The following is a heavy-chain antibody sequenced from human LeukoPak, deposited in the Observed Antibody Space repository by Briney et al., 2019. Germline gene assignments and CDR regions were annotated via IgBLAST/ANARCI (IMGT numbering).Heavy chain of an antibody. D-gene: IGHD1-26*01. V-gene: IGHV3-30*02. CDR1: GFTFSSYG. CDR3: AKDRGGSYRRYFDC. J-gene: IGHJ4*02. CDR2: IRYDGSNK. Sequence: GGSLRLSCAASGFTFSSYGMHWVRQAPGKGLEWVAFIRYDGSNKYYADSMKGRFTISRDNSKNTLYLQMNSLRAEDTAVYYCAKDRGGSYRRYFDCWGQGTLVTVSS.